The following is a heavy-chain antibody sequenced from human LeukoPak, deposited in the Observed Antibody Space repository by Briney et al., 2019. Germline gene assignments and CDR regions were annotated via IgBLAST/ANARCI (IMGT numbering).Heavy chain of an antibody. CDR3: ARAYGDHADAFDI. CDR1: GFTFSYYA. J-gene: IGHJ3*02. D-gene: IGHD4-17*01. V-gene: IGHV3-30-3*01. Sequence: PGRSLRLSCAASGFTFSYYAMHWVRQAPGKGLEWVAFISSDGSDKYYADSMKGRFTISRDNSKNTLYLQMTSLRGEDTAVYYCARAYGDHADAFDIWGQGTMVTVSS. CDR2: ISSDGSDK.